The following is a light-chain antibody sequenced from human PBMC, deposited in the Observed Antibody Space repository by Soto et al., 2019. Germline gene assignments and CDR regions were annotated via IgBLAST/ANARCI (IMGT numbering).Light chain of an antibody. V-gene: IGKV3-20*01. CDR1: QSVSGSY. J-gene: IGKJ5*01. CDR3: QQYGSSPIT. CDR2: GAS. Sequence: EIVLTQSPGTLSLSPGERATLSCRASQSVSGSYLAWYQQKPGQAPRLLIYGASSRATGIPDRFSGSGSGTDFTLTINRLGPEDFAVYYCQQYGSSPITFGQGTQLEIK.